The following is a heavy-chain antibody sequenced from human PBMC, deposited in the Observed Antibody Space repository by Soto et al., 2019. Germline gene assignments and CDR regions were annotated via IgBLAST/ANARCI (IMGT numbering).Heavy chain of an antibody. V-gene: IGHV1-2*02. CDR2: INPNSDST. J-gene: IGHJ6*02. CDR1: GYTSTDNY. D-gene: IGHD2-2*01. Sequence: ASVKVSCKASGYTSTDNYLHWVRQAPGQGLEWVGWINPNSDSTDYAQKFQGRVTMTRDTSISTAYMEVSRLRSDDTAVYYCARERGYCSSSTCYSYALDVWGQGTTVTVSS. CDR3: ARERGYCSSSTCYSYALDV.